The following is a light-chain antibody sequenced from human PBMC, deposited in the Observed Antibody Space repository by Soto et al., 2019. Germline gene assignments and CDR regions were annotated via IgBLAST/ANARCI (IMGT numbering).Light chain of an antibody. Sequence: QLVLTQPPSVSGAPGQRVTISCTGSNSNVGANYDVHWYQHLPGGAPKLLIFANSNRPSGVPDRFSGSKSGTSASLAITGLRAEDEADYYCQSYDTSLSGVIFGGGTKLTVL. CDR1: NSNVGANYD. CDR3: QSYDTSLSGVI. V-gene: IGLV1-40*01. J-gene: IGLJ2*01. CDR2: ANS.